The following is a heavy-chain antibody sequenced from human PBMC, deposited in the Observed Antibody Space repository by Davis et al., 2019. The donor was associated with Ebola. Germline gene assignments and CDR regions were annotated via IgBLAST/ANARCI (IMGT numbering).Heavy chain of an antibody. J-gene: IGHJ4*02. CDR2: IYYSGST. CDR3: ASGGYYYGSGSRN. D-gene: IGHD3-10*01. Sequence: PSETLSLTCTVSGGSISSYYWSWIRQPPGKGLEWIGYIYYSGSTNYNPSLKSRVTISVDTSKNQFSLKLSSVTAADTAVYYCASGGYYYGSGSRNWGQGTLVTVSS. V-gene: IGHV4-59*01. CDR1: GGSISSYY.